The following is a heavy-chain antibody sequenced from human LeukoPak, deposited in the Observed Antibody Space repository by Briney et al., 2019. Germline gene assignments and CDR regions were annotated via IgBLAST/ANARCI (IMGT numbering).Heavy chain of an antibody. V-gene: IGHV3-21*01. CDR2: ICSTSRCI. CDR1: GFTFSSYS. Sequence: GGSLRLSCAASGFTFSSYSMNWVRQAPGKGLEWDSSICSTSRCIFYADSVRGRFTISRGNAKSSLYLQMNDLRAEDTAVYYCVRHGDTDSCLADWGQGTLVTVSS. CDR3: VRHGDTDSCLAD. J-gene: IGHJ4*02. D-gene: IGHD2-2*01.